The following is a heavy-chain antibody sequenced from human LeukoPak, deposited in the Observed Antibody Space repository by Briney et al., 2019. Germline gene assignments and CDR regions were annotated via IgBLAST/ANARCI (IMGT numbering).Heavy chain of an antibody. Sequence: SETLSLTCTVSGGSISSYYWSWIRQPPGKGLEWVGYIYYSGSTNYNPSLKRRVTISVDTSKNQFSLKLSSVTAADTAVYYCARDRIVVVPAATYYYGMDVWGKGTTVTVSS. V-gene: IGHV4-59*01. CDR3: ARDRIVVVPAATYYYGMDV. D-gene: IGHD2-2*01. CDR1: GGSISSYY. J-gene: IGHJ6*04. CDR2: IYYSGST.